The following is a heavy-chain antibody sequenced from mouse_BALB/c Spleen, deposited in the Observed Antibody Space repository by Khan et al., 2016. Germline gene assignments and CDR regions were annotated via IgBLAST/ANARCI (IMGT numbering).Heavy chain of an antibody. V-gene: IGHV3-2*02. CDR2: ISYSGST. Sequence: EVQLQESGPGLVKPSQSLSLTCTVTGYSITSDYAWNWIRQFPGNKLEWMGYISYSGSTSYNPSLKSRISITRDTSKNQFFLQLNSVTTEDTATYYWARGYYDGKGYFDYWGQGTTLTVSS. D-gene: IGHD1-1*01. J-gene: IGHJ2*01. CDR3: ARGYYDGKGYFDY. CDR1: GYSITSDYA.